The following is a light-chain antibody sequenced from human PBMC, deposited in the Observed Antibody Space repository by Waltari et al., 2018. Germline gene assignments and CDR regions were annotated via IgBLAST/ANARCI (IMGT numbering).Light chain of an antibody. V-gene: IGLV3-10*01. CDR1: ALPIRF. CDR2: EDN. J-gene: IGLJ3*02. Sequence: SYELTQSPSVSVSPGQTASVTCSGDALPIRFAYWYQQRSGQDPLLVIYEDNKRPSGIAERFSGSSSGTVATLTISAAQVEDEGDYYCYSTDRSGNPVFGGGTKVTVL. CDR3: YSTDRSGNPV.